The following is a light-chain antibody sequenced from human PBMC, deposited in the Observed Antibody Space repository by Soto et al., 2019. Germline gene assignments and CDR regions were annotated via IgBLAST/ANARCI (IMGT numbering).Light chain of an antibody. CDR3: QQYNKWPTWT. Sequence: EIVMTQSLGTLSVSPGERAILSCRASQSVNNNLAWYQQKPGQAPRLLIYGASTRATGIPARFSGSGSGTEFTLTISSLQSEDFAVYYCQQYNKWPTWTFGQGTKVEIK. V-gene: IGKV3-15*01. CDR1: QSVNNN. J-gene: IGKJ1*01. CDR2: GAS.